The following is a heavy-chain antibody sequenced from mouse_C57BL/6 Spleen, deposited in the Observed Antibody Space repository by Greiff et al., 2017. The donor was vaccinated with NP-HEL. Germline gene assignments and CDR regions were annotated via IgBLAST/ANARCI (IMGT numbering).Heavy chain of an antibody. CDR2: IRLKSDNYAT. CDR1: GFTFSNYW. D-gene: IGHD3-2*02. CDR3: TGDSSGFDY. Sequence: EVQLVESGGGLVQPGGSMKLSCVASGFTFSNYWMNWVRQSPEKGLEWVAQIRLKSDNYATHYAESVKGRFTISRDDSKSSVYLQMNNLRAEDTGIYYCTGDSSGFDYWGQGTTLTVSS. J-gene: IGHJ2*01. V-gene: IGHV6-3*01.